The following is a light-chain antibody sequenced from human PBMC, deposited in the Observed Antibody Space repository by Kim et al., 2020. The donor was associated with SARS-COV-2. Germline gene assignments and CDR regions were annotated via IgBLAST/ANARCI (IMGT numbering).Light chain of an antibody. V-gene: IGLV1-44*01. CDR2: NNN. CDR3: AAWDDSLNGRNWV. CDR1: SSNIGSNT. J-gene: IGLJ3*02. Sequence: QSVLTQPPSASGTPVQWVTIFCSGSSSNIGSNTVSWYQQLPGTAPKLLIYNNNQRPSGVPDRFSGSKSGTSASLAISGLQSEDEADYYCAAWDDSLNGRNWVFGGGTKVTVL.